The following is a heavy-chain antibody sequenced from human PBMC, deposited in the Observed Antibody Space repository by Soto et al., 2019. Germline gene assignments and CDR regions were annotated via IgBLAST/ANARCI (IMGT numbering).Heavy chain of an antibody. CDR1: GFTFSSYA. Sequence: PGGSLRLSCAASGFTFSSYAMSWVRQAPGKGLEWVSAISGSGGSTYYADSVKGRFTISRDNSKNTLYLQMNSLRAEDTAVYYCAKGHLAEYSGYESLDYWGQGTLVTVSS. V-gene: IGHV3-23*01. CDR2: ISGSGGST. CDR3: AKGHLAEYSGYESLDY. J-gene: IGHJ4*02. D-gene: IGHD5-12*01.